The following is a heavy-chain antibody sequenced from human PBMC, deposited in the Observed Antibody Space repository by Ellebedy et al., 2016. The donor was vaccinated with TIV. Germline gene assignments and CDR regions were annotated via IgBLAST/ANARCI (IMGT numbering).Heavy chain of an antibody. J-gene: IGHJ4*02. CDR1: GGSISAYY. D-gene: IGHD3-22*01. CDR3: ASGFYDSRGYSMPFDY. V-gene: IGHV4-59*01. CDR2: IHYSGST. Sequence: SETLSLTCTVSGGSISAYYWSWIRQPPGKGLEWIGYIHYSGSTNYSPSLKSRVTISVDTSKNQFSLKLTSVTAADTALYYCASGFYDSRGYSMPFDYWGQGTLVTVSS.